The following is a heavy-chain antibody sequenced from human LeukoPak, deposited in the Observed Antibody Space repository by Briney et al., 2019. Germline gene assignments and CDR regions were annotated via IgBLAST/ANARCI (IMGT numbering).Heavy chain of an antibody. J-gene: IGHJ4*02. D-gene: IGHD3-22*01. V-gene: IGHV1-46*01. Sequence: GASVKVSCKASGYTFTSYYMHWVRQAPGQGLEWMGIINPSGGSTSYAQKFQGRVTMTRDMSTSTVYMELSSLRSEDTAVYYCARSYYYDSSAGPLTRYPFDYWGQGTLVTVSS. CDR2: INPSGGST. CDR1: GYTFTSYY. CDR3: ARSYYYDSSAGPLTRYPFDY.